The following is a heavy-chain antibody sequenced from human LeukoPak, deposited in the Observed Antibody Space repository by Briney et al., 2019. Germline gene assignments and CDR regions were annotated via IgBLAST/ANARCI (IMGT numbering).Heavy chain of an antibody. CDR2: IWYDGSNK. CDR3: TRDLPTMVRGVIIAPPSY. Sequence: GRSLRLSCAASGFTFTSYGMHWVRQAPGKGLEWVAVIWYDGSNKYYADSVKGRFTISRDNSKNTLYLQMNSLRAEDTAVYYCTRDLPTMVRGVIIAPPSYWGQGTLVTVSS. D-gene: IGHD3-10*01. J-gene: IGHJ4*02. V-gene: IGHV3-33*01. CDR1: GFTFTSYG.